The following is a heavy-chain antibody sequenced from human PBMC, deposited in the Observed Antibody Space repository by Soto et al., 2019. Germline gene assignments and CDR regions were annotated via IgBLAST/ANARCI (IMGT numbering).Heavy chain of an antibody. J-gene: IGHJ3*01. CDR3: AKDWRLPGFGLLIHAFDL. CDR2: VSGSLGSA. CDR1: GFTLNDYA. Sequence: EIQLLESGGDLAQPGGSLRLSCAVSGFTLNDYAMSWVRQAPGKGLEWVSTVSGSLGSAYYAASVEGRFTISGDYSNNTLYLQMNSLRVGDTATYYCAKDWRLPGFGLLIHAFDLWGHGTMVTVSS. V-gene: IGHV3-23*01. D-gene: IGHD3-3*01.